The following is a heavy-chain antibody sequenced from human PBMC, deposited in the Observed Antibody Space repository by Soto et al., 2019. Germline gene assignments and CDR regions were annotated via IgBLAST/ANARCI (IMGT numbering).Heavy chain of an antibody. CDR3: ARALRRVVTGSGYYYGMDV. Sequence: QVQLQQWGAGLLKSSETLSLTCAVYGGSFSGYYWSWIRQPPGKGLEWIGEINHSGSTNYNPTLKCRGTISVDTAKNQFSLNLSSVTAADTAVYYCARALRRVVTGSGYYYGMDVWGQGTSVTVSS. J-gene: IGHJ6*02. V-gene: IGHV4-34*01. CDR2: INHSGST. CDR1: GGSFSGYY. D-gene: IGHD3-10*01.